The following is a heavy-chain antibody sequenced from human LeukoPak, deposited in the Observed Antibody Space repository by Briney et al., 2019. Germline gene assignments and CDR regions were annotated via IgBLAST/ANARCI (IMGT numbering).Heavy chain of an antibody. V-gene: IGHV4-34*01. D-gene: IGHD3-22*01. CDR2: INHSGST. J-gene: IGHJ5*02. Sequence: SETLSLTCAVYGGSFSGYYWSWIRQPPGKGLEWIGEINHSGSTNYNPSLKSRVTISVDTSKNQFSLKLSSVTAADTAVYYCARNPYDSSGYGSWFDPWGQGTPVTVSS. CDR3: ARNPYDSSGYGSWFDP. CDR1: GGSFSGYY.